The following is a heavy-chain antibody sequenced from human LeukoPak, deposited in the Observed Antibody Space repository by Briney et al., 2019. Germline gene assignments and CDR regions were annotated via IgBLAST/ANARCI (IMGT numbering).Heavy chain of an antibody. CDR2: IWYDGSNK. Sequence: PGRSLRPSCAASGFTFSSYGMHWVRQAPGKGLEWVAVIWYDGSNKYYADSVKGRFTISRDNSKNTLYLQMNSLRAEDTAVYYCARERGNWNYRLFDYWGQGTLVTVSS. D-gene: IGHD1-7*01. CDR1: GFTFSSYG. CDR3: ARERGNWNYRLFDY. J-gene: IGHJ4*02. V-gene: IGHV3-33*01.